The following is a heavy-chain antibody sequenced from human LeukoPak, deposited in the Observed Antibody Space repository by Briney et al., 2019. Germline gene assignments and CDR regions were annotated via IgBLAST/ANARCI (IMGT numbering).Heavy chain of an antibody. Sequence: GGSLRLSCAASGFTFSSYAMHWVRQAPGKGLEWVAVISYDGSNKYYADSVKGRFTISRDNSKNTLYLQMNSLRAEDTAVYYCAKARWDIVVVVAALDYWGQGTLVTVSS. CDR1: GFTFSSYA. D-gene: IGHD2-15*01. CDR3: AKARWDIVVVVAALDY. J-gene: IGHJ4*02. V-gene: IGHV3-30*04. CDR2: ISYDGSNK.